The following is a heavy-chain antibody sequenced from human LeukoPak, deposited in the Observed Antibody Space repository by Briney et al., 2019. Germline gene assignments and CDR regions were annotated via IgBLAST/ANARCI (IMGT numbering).Heavy chain of an antibody. Sequence: ASVKVSCKASGYTFTSYGISWVRQAPGQGLEWMGWISAYNGNTNYAQKLQGRVTMTTDTSTSTAYMELRSLGSDDTAVYYCARDLYPLAYCGGDCYGRYFQHWGQGTLVTVSS. CDR2: ISAYNGNT. V-gene: IGHV1-18*01. CDR1: GYTFTSYG. J-gene: IGHJ1*01. CDR3: ARDLYPLAYCGGDCYGRYFQH. D-gene: IGHD2-21*01.